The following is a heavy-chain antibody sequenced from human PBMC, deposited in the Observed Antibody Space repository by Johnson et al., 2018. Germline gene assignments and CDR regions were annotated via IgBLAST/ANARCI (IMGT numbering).Heavy chain of an antibody. D-gene: IGHD1-26*01. V-gene: IGHV3-23*04. CDR2: ISGSGGST. Sequence: VQLVESGGGLVQPGGSLRLSCAASGFTFSSYAMSWVRQAPGKGLEWVSAISGSGGSTYYADSVKGRFTISRDNAKNSLYLQMNSLRAEDTAVYYCARDVGPAYNYGMDVWGQGTTVTVSS. CDR1: GFTFSSYA. CDR3: ARDVGPAYNYGMDV. J-gene: IGHJ6*02.